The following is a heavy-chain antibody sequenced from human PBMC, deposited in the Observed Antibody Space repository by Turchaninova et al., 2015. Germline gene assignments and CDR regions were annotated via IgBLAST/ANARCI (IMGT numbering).Heavy chain of an antibody. Sequence: QVTLKESGPVLVKPTETLTLTCTVSGFSLSNARMGVSWIRQPPGKALEWLAHIFSNDEKPYNTSMKRRPTNSKDTSKTQVARTWTNIDPVDTGTYYCARISMVRGQRINYYFGMDVWGQGTTVTVSS. V-gene: IGHV2-26*01. J-gene: IGHJ6*02. CDR1: GFSLSNARMG. CDR2: IFSNDEK. D-gene: IGHD3-10*01. CDR3: ARISMVRGQRINYYFGMDV.